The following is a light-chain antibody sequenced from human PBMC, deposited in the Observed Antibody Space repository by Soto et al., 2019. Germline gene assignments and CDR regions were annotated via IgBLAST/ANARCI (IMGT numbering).Light chain of an antibody. J-gene: IGKJ1*01. V-gene: IGKV4-1*01. Sequence: DIVMTQSPDSLAVSLGERATINCKSSQSVLSSSNNKNYLTWYQQKLVQPLWLLIYWASTRESGVPDRFSGSGSRADFTLTINSLQAEDVAVYYCQQYYSTPWTFGQGTKVEIK. CDR2: WAS. CDR1: QSVLSSSNNKNY. CDR3: QQYYSTPWT.